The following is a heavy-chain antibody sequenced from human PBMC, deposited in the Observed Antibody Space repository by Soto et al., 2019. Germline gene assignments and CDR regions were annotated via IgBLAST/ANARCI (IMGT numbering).Heavy chain of an antibody. J-gene: IGHJ4*02. CDR2: FSGSGGST. D-gene: IGHD2-2*01. Sequence: VQLLESGGGMVQPGGSLRLSCAASGFPFRNYAMSWVRQAPGKGLEWVSAFSGSGGSTYYADSVKGRFTISRDNSKNTLDLQMNSLRAEDTAVYYCAKEHCDSTSCPFDYWGQGTLGTVSS. V-gene: IGHV3-23*01. CDR3: AKEHCDSTSCPFDY. CDR1: GFPFRNYA.